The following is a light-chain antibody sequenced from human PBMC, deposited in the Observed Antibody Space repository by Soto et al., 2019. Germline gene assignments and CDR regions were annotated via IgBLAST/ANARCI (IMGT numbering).Light chain of an antibody. V-gene: IGKV1-33*01. Sequence: DIQMTQSPSSLSASLGERFTITCQASQDISNYLNWYQQKQGKAPKLLIYDAYNLETGVPSRFSGSGSGTDFTLTISSLQPGDIATYYCQQYDNLPSLTFGGGTKVDIK. CDR1: QDISNY. CDR3: QQYDNLPSLT. J-gene: IGKJ4*01. CDR2: DAY.